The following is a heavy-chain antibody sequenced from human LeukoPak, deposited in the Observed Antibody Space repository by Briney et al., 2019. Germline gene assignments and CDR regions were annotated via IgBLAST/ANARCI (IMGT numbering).Heavy chain of an antibody. J-gene: IGHJ4*02. Sequence: GGSLRLSCAASGFTFSSNWMHWVRQGPGKGLEWISYISLGNSTMFYADSVKGRFTISRDNAKNSLYLQMNSLRDDDTAVYYCARVGNGRSWDYWGQGTLVSVSS. CDR2: ISLGNSTM. CDR3: ARVGNGRSWDY. CDR1: GFTFSSNW. V-gene: IGHV3-48*02. D-gene: IGHD2-15*01.